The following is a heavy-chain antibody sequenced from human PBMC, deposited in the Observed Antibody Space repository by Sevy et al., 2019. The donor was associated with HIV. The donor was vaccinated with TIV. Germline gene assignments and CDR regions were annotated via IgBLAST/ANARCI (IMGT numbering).Heavy chain of an antibody. CDR2: IGYDGNNK. V-gene: IGHV3-33*01. CDR1: GLTPSTYG. D-gene: IGHD4-17*01. Sequence: GGSLRLSCAASGLTPSTYGIHWVRQAPGKGLEWVAVIGYDGNNKFYAHSVKGRFTIYRDDSKNTVFLQMDSLRAEDTAVYYCARDPRIYGDYLLAYFDYWGQGTLVTVSS. J-gene: IGHJ4*02. CDR3: ARDPRIYGDYLLAYFDY.